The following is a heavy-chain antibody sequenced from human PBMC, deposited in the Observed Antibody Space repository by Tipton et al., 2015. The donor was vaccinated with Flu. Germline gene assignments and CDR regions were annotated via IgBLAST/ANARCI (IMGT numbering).Heavy chain of an antibody. D-gene: IGHD2-15*01. CDR2: VHSSGST. CDR3: ARGLPVAAAQWFDL. Sequence: TLSLTCTVSGGSISSSSYYWTWIRQSPGKGLEWIASVHSSGSTNHNPSLKSRVTMSVDTSKNQFSLKLSSVTAADTAVYYCARGLPVAAAQWFDLWGQGTLVTVSS. V-gene: IGHV4-61*01. CDR1: GGSISSSSYY. J-gene: IGHJ5*02.